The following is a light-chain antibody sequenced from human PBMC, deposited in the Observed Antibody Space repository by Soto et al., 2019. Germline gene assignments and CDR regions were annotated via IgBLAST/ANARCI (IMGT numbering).Light chain of an antibody. CDR3: QQSNSFPLT. J-gene: IGKJ4*01. CDR2: AAS. CDR1: QGISSR. Sequence: DIQMTQSPSSVSASVGARVTITCRVSQGISSRLAWYQQKPGKAPNLLIYAASSLQSGVPSRFSGSGSETDFTLTIGSLQPEDFATYYCQQSNSFPLTFGGGTKVEIK. V-gene: IGKV1-12*01.